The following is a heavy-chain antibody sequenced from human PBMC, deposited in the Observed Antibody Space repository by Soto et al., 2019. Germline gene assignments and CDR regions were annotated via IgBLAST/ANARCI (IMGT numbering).Heavy chain of an antibody. D-gene: IGHD2-8*01. CDR1: GYTFTSYG. CDR3: AREGRYCTNGVCYTGAVDI. J-gene: IGHJ3*02. Sequence: ASVKVSCKASGYTFTSYGISWVRQAPGQGLEWMGWISAYNGNTNYAQKLQGRVTMTTDTSTSTAYMELRSLRADDTAVYYCAREGRYCTNGVCYTGAVDIWGQGTMVTVS. V-gene: IGHV1-18*01. CDR2: ISAYNGNT.